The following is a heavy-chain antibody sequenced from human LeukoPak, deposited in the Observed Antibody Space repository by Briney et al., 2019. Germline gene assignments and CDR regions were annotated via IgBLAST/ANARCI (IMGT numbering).Heavy chain of an antibody. CDR1: EFTFGSYD. CDR3: AKDLQVSF. J-gene: IGHJ4*02. CDR2: ITGVGGNT. V-gene: IGHV3-23*01. D-gene: IGHD3-10*01. Sequence: GGSLRLSCATSEFTFGSYDMTWVRQAPGKGLEWVSGITGVGGNTYYADSVKGRFTISRDNSKNTLYLQMNSLRAEDTALYYCAKDLQVSFWGQGTLVTVSS.